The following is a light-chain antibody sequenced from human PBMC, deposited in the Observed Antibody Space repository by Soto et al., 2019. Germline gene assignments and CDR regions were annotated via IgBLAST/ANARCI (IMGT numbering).Light chain of an antibody. CDR1: SSDVGGYNY. V-gene: IGLV2-14*01. CDR3: SSYTCGGTHGV. J-gene: IGLJ3*02. Sequence: QSALTQPASVSGSPGQSITISCTGTSSDVGGYNYVSWYQQHPGKAPKLMIYDVSNRPSGVSNRFSGSKSGNTASLTISGLQAEDEAEDDCSSYTCGGTHGVFGGGTKLTVL. CDR2: DVS.